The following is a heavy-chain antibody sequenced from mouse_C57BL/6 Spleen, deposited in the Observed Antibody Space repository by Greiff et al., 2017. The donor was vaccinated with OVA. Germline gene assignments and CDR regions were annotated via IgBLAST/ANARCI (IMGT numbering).Heavy chain of an antibody. J-gene: IGHJ2*01. Sequence: QVQLKESGPELVKPGASVKISCKASGYAFSSSWMNWVKQRPGKGLEWIGRIYPGDGDTNYNGKFKGKATLTADKSSSTAYMQHSSLTSEDSAVYFCARYPFFDYWGQGTTLTVSS. CDR2: IYPGDGDT. CDR3: ARYPFFDY. CDR1: GYAFSSSW. V-gene: IGHV1-82*01.